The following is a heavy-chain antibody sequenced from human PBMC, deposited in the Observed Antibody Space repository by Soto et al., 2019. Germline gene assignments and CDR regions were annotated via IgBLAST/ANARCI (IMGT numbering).Heavy chain of an antibody. CDR1: GFTFSSYA. CDR3: AKVIAAGTYSDY. V-gene: IGHV3-23*01. D-gene: IGHD6-13*01. J-gene: IGHJ4*02. CDR2: TRADDGST. Sequence: GGSLRLSCVASGFTFSSYAMSWVRQAPGKGLEWVSGTRADDGSTFYADSVKGRFTISRDNSKNTLYLQMNSLRAEDTAVYYCAKVIAAGTYSDYWGQGTLVTVSS.